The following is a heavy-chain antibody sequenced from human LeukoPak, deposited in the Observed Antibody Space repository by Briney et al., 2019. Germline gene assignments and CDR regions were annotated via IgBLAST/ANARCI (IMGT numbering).Heavy chain of an antibody. J-gene: IGHJ4*02. Sequence: SETLSLTCTVSGGSISGYFCTWLRQSAGAGLECIGRIHTSGTTYYNPSLRSRVSVSVDTSNNKFSLRLSSVTAADTAVYYCARDPAGRGRSFDYWGQGALATVSS. CDR1: GGSISGYF. V-gene: IGHV4-4*07. CDR3: ARDPAGRGRSFDY. CDR2: IHTSGTT. D-gene: IGHD1-14*01.